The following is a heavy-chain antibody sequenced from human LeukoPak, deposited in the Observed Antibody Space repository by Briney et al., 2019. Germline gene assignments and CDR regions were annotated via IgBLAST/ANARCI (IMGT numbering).Heavy chain of an antibody. Sequence: SSVKVSCKASGGTFSSYAISWVRQAPGQGLEWMGGIIPIFGTANYAQKFQGRVTITADESTSTAYMELSSLRPEDTAVYYCARERGYDFWSGGRLDYWGQGTLVTVSS. CDR2: IIPIFGTA. V-gene: IGHV1-69*01. D-gene: IGHD3-3*01. CDR3: ARERGYDFWSGGRLDY. CDR1: GGTFSSYA. J-gene: IGHJ4*02.